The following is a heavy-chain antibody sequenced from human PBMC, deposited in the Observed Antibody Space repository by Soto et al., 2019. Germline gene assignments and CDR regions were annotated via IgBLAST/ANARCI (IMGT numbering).Heavy chain of an antibody. D-gene: IGHD3-22*01. CDR1: GFTFSSYG. CDR2: ISYDGSNK. J-gene: IGHJ4*02. CDR3: AKVAYYYDSSGPFDY. Sequence: GGSLRLSCAASGFTFSSYGMHWVRQAPGKGLGWVAVISYDGSNKYYADSVKGRFTISRDNSKNTLYLQMNSLRAEDTAVYYCAKVAYYYDSSGPFDYWGQGTLVTVSS. V-gene: IGHV3-30*18.